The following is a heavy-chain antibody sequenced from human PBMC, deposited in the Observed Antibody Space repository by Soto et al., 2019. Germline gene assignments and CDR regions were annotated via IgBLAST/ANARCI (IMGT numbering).Heavy chain of an antibody. D-gene: IGHD3-3*01. CDR2: IYHSGST. J-gene: IGHJ5*02. V-gene: IGHV4-38-2*01. CDR3: ARGLDFWIVGWFDP. CDR1: GYSISSGYY. Sequence: PSETLSLTCAVSGYSISSGYYWGWIRQPPGKGLEWIGSIYHSGSTYYNPSLKSRVTISVDTSKNQFSLKLSSVTAADTAVYYCARGLDFWIVGWFDPWGQGNLVTVSS.